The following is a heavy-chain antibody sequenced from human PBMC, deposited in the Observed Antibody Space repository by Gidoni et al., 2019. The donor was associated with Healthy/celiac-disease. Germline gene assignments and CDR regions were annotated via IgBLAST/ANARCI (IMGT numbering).Heavy chain of an antibody. Sequence: EVQLVESGVGLVKPGGSLRLSCSASGFTFRNAWMSWVRQAPGKGMEWVGGIKSKTDGGTTDYAAPVKGRFTISRDDSKNTLYLKMNSLKTEDTAVYYWTTSLGAIIHPNAFDIWGQGTMVTVSS. CDR1: GFTFRNAW. J-gene: IGHJ3*02. CDR2: IKSKTDGGTT. D-gene: IGHD1-26*01. V-gene: IGHV3-15*01. CDR3: TTSLGAIIHPNAFDI.